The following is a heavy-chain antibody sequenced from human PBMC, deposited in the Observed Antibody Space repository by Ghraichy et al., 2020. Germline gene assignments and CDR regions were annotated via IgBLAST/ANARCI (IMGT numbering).Heavy chain of an antibody. CDR3: AREGVYATDAFDI. V-gene: IGHV4-34*01. D-gene: IGHD2-8*01. CDR2: INHSGST. CDR1: GGSFSGYY. J-gene: IGHJ3*02. Sequence: SETLSLTCTVYGGSFSGYYWSWIRQPPGKGLEWIGEINHSGSTNYNPSLKSRVTISVDTSKNQFSLKLSSVTAADTAVYYCAREGVYATDAFDIWGQGTMVTVSS.